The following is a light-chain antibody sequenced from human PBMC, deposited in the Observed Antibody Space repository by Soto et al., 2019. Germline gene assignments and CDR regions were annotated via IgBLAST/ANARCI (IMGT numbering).Light chain of an antibody. CDR1: QSVSSSY. CDR3: QQYDSSLFT. V-gene: IGKV3-20*01. Sequence: EIVLTQSPGTLSLSPGERATLSCRASQSVSSSYLAWYQQKPGQAPRLLIYSASSRATGIPDRFSGSGSGTDFTLTISRLEPEDFAVYYCQQYDSSLFTFGPGTKEDIK. CDR2: SAS. J-gene: IGKJ3*01.